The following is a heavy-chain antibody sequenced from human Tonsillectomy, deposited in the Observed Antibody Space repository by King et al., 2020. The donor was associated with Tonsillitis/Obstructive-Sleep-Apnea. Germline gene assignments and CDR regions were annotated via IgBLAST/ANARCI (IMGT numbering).Heavy chain of an antibody. Sequence: VQLVESGGGLVKPGGSLRLSCAASGFTFIDYYISWFRPAPGKGLEWVSYITSISSYTNYADSVKGRFTISRDNAKKSLYLQMNSLRAEDTAVYYCARDLHDFWSGYQFDYWGQGTLVIVSS. CDR1: GFTFIDYY. J-gene: IGHJ4*02. D-gene: IGHD3-3*01. CDR2: ITSISSYT. V-gene: IGHV3-11*05. CDR3: ARDLHDFWSGYQFDY.